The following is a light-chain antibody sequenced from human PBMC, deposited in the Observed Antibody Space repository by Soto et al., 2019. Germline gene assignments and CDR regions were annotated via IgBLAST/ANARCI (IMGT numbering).Light chain of an antibody. CDR2: GAS. CDR3: HQYGSSPRT. Sequence: EIVLTQSPGTLSLSAGERATLSCRSSQSVSSRYLACYQQKPGQAPRLLIYGASSRATDIPDRFSGSVSGNDFTLTICRLEPEDFGLYNCHQYGSSPRTFGQGTKVEI. J-gene: IGKJ1*01. CDR1: QSVSSRY. V-gene: IGKV3-20*01.